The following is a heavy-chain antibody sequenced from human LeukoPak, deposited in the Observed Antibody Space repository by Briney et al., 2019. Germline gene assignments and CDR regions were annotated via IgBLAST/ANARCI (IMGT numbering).Heavy chain of an antibody. CDR1: GGSISSYY. D-gene: IGHD6-19*01. J-gene: IGHJ6*03. V-gene: IGHV4-59*01. CDR3: ARALSSGWFPSGYYYYYYMDV. Sequence: SETLSLTCTVSGGSISSYYWSWIRQPPGKGLEWIGYIYYSGSTDYNPSLKSRVTISVDTSKNQFSLKLSSVTAADTAVYYCARALSSGWFPSGYYYYYYMDVWGKGTTVTVSS. CDR2: IYYSGST.